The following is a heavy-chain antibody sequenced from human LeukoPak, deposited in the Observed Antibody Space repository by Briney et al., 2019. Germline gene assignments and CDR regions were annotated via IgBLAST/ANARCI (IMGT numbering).Heavy chain of an antibody. CDR1: GGTFSSYA. Sequence: GASVKVSCKASGGTFSSYAISWVRQAPGQGLEWMGGIIPIFGTANYAQKFQGRVTITADESTSTAYMELSSLRSEDTAVYYCARGATPLRLYYDSSGYYSYWFDPWGQGTLVTVSS. D-gene: IGHD3-22*01. CDR3: ARGATPLRLYYDSSGYYSYWFDP. V-gene: IGHV1-69*13. CDR2: IIPIFGTA. J-gene: IGHJ5*02.